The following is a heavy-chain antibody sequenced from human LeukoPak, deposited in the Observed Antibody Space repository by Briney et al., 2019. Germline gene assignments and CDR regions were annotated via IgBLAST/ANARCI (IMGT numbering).Heavy chain of an antibody. CDR3: AKDLTPIVVGATGLGY. CDR1: GFTFSSYG. Sequence: GRSLRLSCAASGFTFSSYGMHWVRQAPGKGLEWVAVISYDGSNKYYADSVKSRFTISRDNSKNTLYLQMNSLRAEDTAVYYCAKDLTPIVVGATGLGYWGQGTLVTVSS. J-gene: IGHJ4*02. D-gene: IGHD1-26*01. V-gene: IGHV3-30*18. CDR2: ISYDGSNK.